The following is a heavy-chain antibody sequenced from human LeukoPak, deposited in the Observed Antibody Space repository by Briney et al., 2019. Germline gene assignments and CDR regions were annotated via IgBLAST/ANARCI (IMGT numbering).Heavy chain of an antibody. Sequence: GQSLKISCKGSGFTFTTHWIGWVRQMPGKGLEWMRSIYPTDSDTRYSPSFQGQVTISADKSITTAYLRWSSLRASDVAMYYCARRLYSGDSMTAFDYWGRGTLVTVSS. CDR2: IYPTDSDT. V-gene: IGHV5-51*01. CDR1: GFTFTTHW. J-gene: IGHJ4*02. D-gene: IGHD1-26*01. CDR3: ARRLYSGDSMTAFDY.